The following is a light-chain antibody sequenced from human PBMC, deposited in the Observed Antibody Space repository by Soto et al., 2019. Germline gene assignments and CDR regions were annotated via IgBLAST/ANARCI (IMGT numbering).Light chain of an antibody. V-gene: IGKV3-20*01. CDR2: GAS. CDR1: QSVTSSY. Sequence: ETVMTQSPGTLSLSPGERATLSCRASQSVTSSYLAWYPQKPGQAPRLLIFGASTRATGIPDRFTGSGSGTDFTLTISRLEPEDFVVYYWQQYGSSQNTFGQGTKREIK. CDR3: QQYGSSQNT. J-gene: IGKJ2*01.